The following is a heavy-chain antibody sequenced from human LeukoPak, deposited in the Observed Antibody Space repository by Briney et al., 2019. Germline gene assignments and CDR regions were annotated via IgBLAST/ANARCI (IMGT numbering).Heavy chain of an antibody. CDR2: TWHDGSNQ. Sequence: GRSLRLSCAASGFTFSSYGMHLGRQAPGKRLERVAVTWHDGSNQYYADSVKGRFTISRDNSKNTLYLQMDSLRAEDTAIYYCARYDGYVFYIDYWGQGTLVTVSS. D-gene: IGHD5-24*01. CDR1: GFTFSSYG. V-gene: IGHV3-33*01. CDR3: ARYDGYVFYIDY. J-gene: IGHJ4*02.